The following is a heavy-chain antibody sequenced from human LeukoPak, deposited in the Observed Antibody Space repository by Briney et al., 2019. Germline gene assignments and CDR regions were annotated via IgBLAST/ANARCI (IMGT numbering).Heavy chain of an antibody. CDR2: IYTSGST. CDR1: GGSISSGSYY. CDR3: ARVLSSYYYYYMDV. V-gene: IGHV4-61*02. J-gene: IGHJ6*03. Sequence: SETLSLTCTVSGGSISSGSYYWSWIPQPAGKGLEWIGRIYTSGSTNYNPSLKSRVTISVDTSKNQFSLKLSSVTAADTAVYYCARVLSSYYYYYMDVWGKGTTVTVSS. D-gene: IGHD6-19*01.